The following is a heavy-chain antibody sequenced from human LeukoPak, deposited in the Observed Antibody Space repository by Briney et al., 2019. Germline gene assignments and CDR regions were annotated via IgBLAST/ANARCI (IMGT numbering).Heavy chain of an antibody. CDR2: ISGSGGST. CDR3: AKDYGSGSYRGYYYYYMDV. Sequence: PGGSLRLSCAASGFTFSSYAMSWVRQAPGKGLEWVSAISGSGGSTYYADSVKGRFTISRDNSKNTLYLQMNSLRAEDTAVYYCAKDYGSGSYRGYYYYYMDVWGKGTTVTVSS. J-gene: IGHJ6*03. V-gene: IGHV3-23*01. CDR1: GFTFSSYA. D-gene: IGHD3-10*01.